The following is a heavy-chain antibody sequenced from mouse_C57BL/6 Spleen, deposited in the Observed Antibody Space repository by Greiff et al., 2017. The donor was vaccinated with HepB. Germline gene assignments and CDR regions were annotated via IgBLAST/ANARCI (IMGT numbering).Heavy chain of an antibody. D-gene: IGHD1-1*01. J-gene: IGHJ2*01. CDR3: ARSGATVVVDY. V-gene: IGHV1-82*01. CDR2: IYPGDGDT. CDR1: GYAFSSSW. Sequence: VQLQQSGPELVKPGASVKISCKASGYAFSSSWMNWVKQRPGKGLEWIGRIYPGDGDTNYNGKFKGKATLTADKSSSTAYMQLSSLTSEDSAVYFCARSGATVVVDYWGQGTTLTVSS.